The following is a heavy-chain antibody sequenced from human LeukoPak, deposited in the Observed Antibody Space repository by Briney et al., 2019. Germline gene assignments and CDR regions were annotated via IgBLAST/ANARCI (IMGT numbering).Heavy chain of an antibody. CDR3: ARQAVAGPSDY. J-gene: IGHJ4*02. D-gene: IGHD6-19*01. Sequence: SETLSLTCTVSGGSISSSNYYWGWIRQPPGTGLQWIGSMYYSGSTYYNPSLKSRVTISINTSKNQFSLKLSSVTAADTAVYYCARQAVAGPSDYWGQGTLVTVSS. CDR2: MYYSGST. V-gene: IGHV4-39*01. CDR1: GGSISSSNYY.